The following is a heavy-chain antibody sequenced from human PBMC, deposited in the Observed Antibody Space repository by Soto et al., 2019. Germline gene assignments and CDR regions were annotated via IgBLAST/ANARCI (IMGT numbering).Heavy chain of an antibody. CDR2: ISGYNNNK. Sequence: QIQLVQSGTEVREAGASVKVSCQASGYTFTSYGIIWVRQAPGQGLELMGWISGYNNNKNYAQKYQARVTVTTDTSTRTAYMELRSLRSDDTAVYYCARVGAIAPAEGDYWGQGTLVTVSS. J-gene: IGHJ4*02. CDR1: GYTFTSYG. V-gene: IGHV1-18*01. D-gene: IGHD6-13*01. CDR3: ARVGAIAPAEGDY.